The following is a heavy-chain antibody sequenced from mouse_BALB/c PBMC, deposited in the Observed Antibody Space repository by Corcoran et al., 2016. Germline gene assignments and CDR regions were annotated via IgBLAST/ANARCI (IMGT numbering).Heavy chain of an antibody. CDR3: ARVLYYTDY. J-gene: IGHJ2*01. D-gene: IGHD1-1*01. CDR1: GYTFTNYG. V-gene: IGHV9-3-1*01. Sequence: QIQLVQSGPELKKPGETVKISCKASGYTFTNYGMNWVKQAPGKGLKWLGWINTYTGEPTYADDFKGRFAFSLETSASTAYLQINNLKNEDTATYFGARVLYYTDYWGQGTTLTVSS. CDR2: INTYTGEP.